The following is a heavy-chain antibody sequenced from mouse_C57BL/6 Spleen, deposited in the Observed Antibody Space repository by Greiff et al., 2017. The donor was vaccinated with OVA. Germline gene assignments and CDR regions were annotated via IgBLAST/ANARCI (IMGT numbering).Heavy chain of an antibody. Sequence: QVQLQQSGPELVKPGASVKISCKASGYSFTSYYIHWVKQRPGQGLEWIGWIYPGSGNTKYNEKFKGKATLTADTSSSTASMQLSSLTSEDSAVYYCARSGYVNNYAMDYWGQGTSVTVSS. V-gene: IGHV1-66*01. CDR2: IYPGSGNT. J-gene: IGHJ4*01. CDR1: GYSFTSYY. CDR3: ARSGYVNNYAMDY. D-gene: IGHD2-10*02.